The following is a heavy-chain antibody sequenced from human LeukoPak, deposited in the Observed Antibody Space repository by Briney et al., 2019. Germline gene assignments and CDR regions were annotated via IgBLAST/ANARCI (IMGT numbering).Heavy chain of an antibody. CDR1: GDSISTSTYY. D-gene: IGHD1-26*01. V-gene: IGHV4-39*01. CDR3: ARVLWELGEGYFDY. Sequence: SETLSLTCTVSGDSISTSTYYWGWIRQPPGKGLEWIGSIYYSGSTYYNPSLKSRVTISVDTSKNQFSLKLSSVTAADTAVYYCARVLWELGEGYFDYWGQGTLVTVSS. CDR2: IYYSGST. J-gene: IGHJ4*02.